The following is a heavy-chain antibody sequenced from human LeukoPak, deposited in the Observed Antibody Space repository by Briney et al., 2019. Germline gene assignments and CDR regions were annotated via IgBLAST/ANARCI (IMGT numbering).Heavy chain of an antibody. J-gene: IGHJ4*02. V-gene: IGHV4-34*01. CDR1: GGYCDDYY. CDR3: TRGRDRSKAGDH. Sequence: PSETLSLTCAVYGGYCDDYYCSWIRQPPGKGLEWIGEIHPSGIFYYNSSLMSRVTISIDTSKSQFSLRLTSVTAADTGFYYCTRGRDRSKAGDHWGQGSLVTVSS. D-gene: IGHD5-24*01. CDR2: IHPSGIF.